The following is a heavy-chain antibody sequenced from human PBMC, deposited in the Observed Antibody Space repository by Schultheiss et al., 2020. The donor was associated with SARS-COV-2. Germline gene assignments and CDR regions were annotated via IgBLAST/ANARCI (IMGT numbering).Heavy chain of an antibody. V-gene: IGHV4-30-4*01. CDR1: GGSISSGDYY. Sequence: SETLSLTCTVSGGSISSGDYYWSWIRQPPGKGLEWIGYIYYSGSTYYNPSLKSRVTMSVDTSKNHFSLKLSSVTAADTAVYYCAREGSSVGPRPLDFWGQGTLVTVSS. J-gene: IGHJ4*02. CDR2: IYYSGST. CDR3: AREGSSVGPRPLDF. D-gene: IGHD6-6*01.